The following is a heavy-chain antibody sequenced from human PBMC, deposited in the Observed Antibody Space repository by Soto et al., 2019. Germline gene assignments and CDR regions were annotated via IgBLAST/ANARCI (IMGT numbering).Heavy chain of an antibody. CDR3: ARSVAGVAPDY. CDR1: GDSVIRVSHY. V-gene: IGHV4-61*01. D-gene: IGHD6-19*01. Sequence: SETLSLTCTVSGDSVIRVSHYWQWIRQPPGKGLEWIGSIYYSGSSNFNPSLKSRVTISVDTSKNQFSMKLTSVTATDTAVYYCARSVAGVAPDYWGQGTLVTVSS. J-gene: IGHJ4*02. CDR2: IYYSGSS.